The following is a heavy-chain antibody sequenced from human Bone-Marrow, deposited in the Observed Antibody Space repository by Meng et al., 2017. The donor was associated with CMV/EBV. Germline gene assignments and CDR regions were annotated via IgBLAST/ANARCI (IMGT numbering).Heavy chain of an antibody. CDR2: IIPIFGTA. D-gene: IGHD5-12*01. Sequence: QVQLGQCGAEVKKPWSSVKVSCKASGGTFSSYAISWVRQAPGQGLEWMGGIIPIFGTANYAQKFQGRVTITADESTSTAYMELSSLRSEDTAVYYCARGLYADIVATPFDYWGQGTLVTVSS. J-gene: IGHJ4*02. V-gene: IGHV1-69*12. CDR3: ARGLYADIVATPFDY. CDR1: GGTFSSYA.